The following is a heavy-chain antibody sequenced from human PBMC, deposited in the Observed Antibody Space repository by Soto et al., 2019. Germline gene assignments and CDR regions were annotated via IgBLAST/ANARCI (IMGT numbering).Heavy chain of an antibody. V-gene: IGHV1-69*13. D-gene: IGHD6-6*01. CDR2: IIPIFGTA. CDR3: VRGGWSSSAHSDY. Sequence: ASVKVSCKASGGTFSSYAISWVRQAPGQGLEWMGGIIPIFGTANYAQKFQGRVTITADESTSTAYMELSSLRSEDTAVYYCVRGGWSSSAHSDYWGQGTLVTVSS. CDR1: GGTFSSYA. J-gene: IGHJ4*02.